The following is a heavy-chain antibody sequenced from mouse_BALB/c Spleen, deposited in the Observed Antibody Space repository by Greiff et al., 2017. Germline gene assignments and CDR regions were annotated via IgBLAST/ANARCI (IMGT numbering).Heavy chain of an antibody. V-gene: IGHV3-2*02. D-gene: IGHD2-14*01. CDR3: ARGVYYRYDLAY. Sequence: EVKLQESGPGLVKPSQSLSLTCTVTGYSITSDYAWNWIRQFPGNKLEWMGYISYSGSTSYNPSLKSRISITRDTSKNQFFLQLNSVTTEDTATYYCARGVYYRYDLAYWGQGTLVTVSA. CDR2: ISYSGST. CDR1: GYSITSDYA. J-gene: IGHJ3*01.